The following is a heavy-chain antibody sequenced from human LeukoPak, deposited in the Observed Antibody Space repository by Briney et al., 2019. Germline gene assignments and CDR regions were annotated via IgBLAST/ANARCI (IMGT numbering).Heavy chain of an antibody. J-gene: IGHJ4*02. Sequence: SETLSLTCTVSGGSISSGGYYWSWIRQHPEKGLEWIGYIYYSGSTYYNPSLKSRVTISVDTSKNQFSLKLSSVTAADTAVYYCARGGTGTTVDYWGQGTLVTVSS. CDR2: IYYSGST. V-gene: IGHV4-31*03. CDR3: ARGGTGTTVDY. D-gene: IGHD1-7*01. CDR1: GGSISSGGYY.